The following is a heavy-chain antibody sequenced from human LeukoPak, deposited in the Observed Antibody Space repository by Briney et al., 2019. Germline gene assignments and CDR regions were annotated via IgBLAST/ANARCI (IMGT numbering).Heavy chain of an antibody. CDR1: GGTFSSYA. Sequence: SVKVSCKASGGTFSSYAISWVRQVPGQGLEWMGGIIPIFGTANYAQKFQGRVTITTDESTSTAYMELSSLRSEDTAVYYCARGPFGARSIAARYFDYWGQGTLVTVSS. CDR2: IIPIFGTA. D-gene: IGHD6-6*01. V-gene: IGHV1-69*05. J-gene: IGHJ4*02. CDR3: ARGPFGARSIAARYFDY.